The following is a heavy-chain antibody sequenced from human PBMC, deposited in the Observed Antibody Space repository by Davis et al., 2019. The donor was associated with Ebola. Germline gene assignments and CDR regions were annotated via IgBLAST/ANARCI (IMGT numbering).Heavy chain of an antibody. CDR2: IRYDGSNK. J-gene: IGHJ6*02. V-gene: IGHV3-30*02. CDR3: AKGDHGYSSIGVYYYYGMDV. Sequence: GGSLRLSFAASGFTFSSYGMHWVRQAPGKGLEWVAFIRYDGSNKYYADSVKGRFTISRDNSKNTLYLQMTSLRAEDTAVYYCAKGDHGYSSIGVYYYYGMDVWGQGTTVTVSS. CDR1: GFTFSSYG. D-gene: IGHD6-13*01.